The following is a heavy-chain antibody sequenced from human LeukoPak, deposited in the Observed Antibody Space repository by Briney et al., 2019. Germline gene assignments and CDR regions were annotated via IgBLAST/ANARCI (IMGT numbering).Heavy chain of an antibody. Sequence: PSGTLSLTCTVSGGSISSSSYYWGWIRQPPGKGLEWIGSIYYSGSTYYNPSLKSRVTISVDTSKNQFSLKLSSVTAADTAVYYCASPDSSGWAKGDYWGQGTLVTVSS. V-gene: IGHV4-39*01. CDR1: GGSISSSSYY. D-gene: IGHD6-19*01. CDR3: ASPDSSGWAKGDY. CDR2: IYYSGST. J-gene: IGHJ4*02.